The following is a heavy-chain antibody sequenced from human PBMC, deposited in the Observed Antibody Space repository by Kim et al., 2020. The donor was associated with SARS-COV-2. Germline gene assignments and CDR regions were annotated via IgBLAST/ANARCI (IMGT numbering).Heavy chain of an antibody. CDR2: INAGNGNT. D-gene: IGHD3-22*01. Sequence: ASVKVSCKASGYTFTSYAMHWVRQAPGQRLEWMGWINAGNGNTKYSQKFQGRVTITRDTSASTAYMELSSLRSEDTAVYYCAVLGGLGGYFQLDYWGQGTLVTVSS. V-gene: IGHV1-3*01. CDR1: GYTFTSYA. J-gene: IGHJ4*02. CDR3: AVLGGLGGYFQLDY.